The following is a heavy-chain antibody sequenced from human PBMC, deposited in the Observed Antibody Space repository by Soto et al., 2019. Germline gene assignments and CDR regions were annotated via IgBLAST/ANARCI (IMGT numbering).Heavy chain of an antibody. CDR3: ARDRFGTGYFDY. Sequence: PGGSLRLSCTGSGFTFSDYWMSWVRQAPGKGLEWVANIKEDGSNENSVDSVKGRFTISRDNAKNSLFLQINSLRAEDTALYYCARDRFGTGYFDYWGQGTLVTVSS. CDR2: IKEDGSNE. J-gene: IGHJ4*02. D-gene: IGHD3-10*01. CDR1: GFTFSDYW. V-gene: IGHV3-7*03.